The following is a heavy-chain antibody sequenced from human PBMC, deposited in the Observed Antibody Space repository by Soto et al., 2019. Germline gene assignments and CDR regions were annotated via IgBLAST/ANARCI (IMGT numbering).Heavy chain of an antibody. CDR2: VSGSGGST. CDR1: GFTFSSYA. V-gene: IGHV3-23*01. CDR3: AKPPDYNWNDY. Sequence: GESLRLSCAASGFTFSSYAMSWVRQAPGKGLEWISAVSGSGGSTYYADSVKGRFTISRDNSKDTLYLQMNNLRAEDTAVYYCAKPPDYNWNDYWGQGTLVTVSS. J-gene: IGHJ4*02. D-gene: IGHD1-20*01.